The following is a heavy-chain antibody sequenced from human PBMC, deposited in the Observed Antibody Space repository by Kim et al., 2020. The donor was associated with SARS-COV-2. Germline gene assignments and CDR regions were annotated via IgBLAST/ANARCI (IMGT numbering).Heavy chain of an antibody. D-gene: IGHD3-10*01. J-gene: IGHJ6*02. V-gene: IGHV3-33*01. CDR1: GFTFSSYG. CDR2: IWYDGSNK. Sequence: GGSLRLSCAASGFTFSSYGMHWVRQAPGKGLEWVAVIWYDGSNKYYADSVKGRFTISRDNSKNTLYLQMNSLRAEDTAVYYCARVCEEQYGSGSDGDYYYYGMDVWGQGTTVTVSS. CDR3: ARVCEEQYGSGSDGDYYYYGMDV.